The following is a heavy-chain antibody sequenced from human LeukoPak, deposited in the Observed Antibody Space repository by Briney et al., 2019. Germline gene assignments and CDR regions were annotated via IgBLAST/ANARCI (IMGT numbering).Heavy chain of an antibody. CDR1: GGSISSYY. J-gene: IGHJ6*02. CDR2: IYYSGST. V-gene: IGHV4-59*12. CDR3: ARGCSGGSCHYYYYYGMDV. D-gene: IGHD2-15*01. Sequence: SETLSLTCTVSGGSISSYYWSWIRQPPGKGLEWIGYIYYSGSTYYNPSLKSRVTISVDTSKNQFSLKLSSVTAADTAVYYCARGCSGGSCHYYYYYGMDVWGQGTTVTVSS.